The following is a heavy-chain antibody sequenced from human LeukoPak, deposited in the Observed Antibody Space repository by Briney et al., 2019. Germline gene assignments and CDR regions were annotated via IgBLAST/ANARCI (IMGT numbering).Heavy chain of an antibody. Sequence: KASETLSLTCTVSGGSISSYYWNWIRKPPGKGPELIGYIYYSGSTNYNPSLKSRVTVSVDTSKNQFSLKLSSVTAADTAVYYCARGGWYPEPFQHWGQGALVTVSS. CDR2: IYYSGST. CDR1: GGSISSYY. V-gene: IGHV4-59*01. J-gene: IGHJ1*01. CDR3: ARGGWYPEPFQH. D-gene: IGHD6-19*01.